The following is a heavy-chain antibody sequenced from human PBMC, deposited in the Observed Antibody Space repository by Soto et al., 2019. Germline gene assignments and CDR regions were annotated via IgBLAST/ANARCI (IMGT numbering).Heavy chain of an antibody. Sequence: TLSLTCTVSGGSISSGDYYWSWIRQPPGKGLEWIGYIYYSGSTYYSPSLKSRVTISVDTSKNQFSLKLSSVTAADTAVYYCARDQSDYGLDYWGQGTLVTVSS. CDR1: GGSISSGDYY. J-gene: IGHJ4*02. V-gene: IGHV4-30-4*01. D-gene: IGHD4-17*01. CDR2: IYYSGST. CDR3: ARDQSDYGLDY.